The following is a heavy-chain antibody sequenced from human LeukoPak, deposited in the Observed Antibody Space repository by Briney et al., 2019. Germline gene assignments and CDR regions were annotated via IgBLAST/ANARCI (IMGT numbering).Heavy chain of an antibody. CDR3: ARGGSGSYYRFQSPPHFDY. CDR1: GGSFTGYY. CDR2: IHHSGST. J-gene: IGHJ4*02. D-gene: IGHD3-10*01. Sequence: PSETLSLTCAVYGGSFTGYYWSWIRQPPGKGLEWIGEIHHSGSTNYNPSLKSRVTISVDTSKNQFSLKLSSVTAADTAVYCCARGGSGSYYRFQSPPHFDYWGQGTLVTVSS. V-gene: IGHV4-34*01.